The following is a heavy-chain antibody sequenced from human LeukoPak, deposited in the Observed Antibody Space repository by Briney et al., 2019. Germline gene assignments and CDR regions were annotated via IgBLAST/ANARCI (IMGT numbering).Heavy chain of an antibody. V-gene: IGHV4-38-2*01. D-gene: IGHD3-3*01. CDR2: IYHSGST. CDR1: GYSISSGYY. Sequence: SETLSLTCAVSGYSISSGYYWGWIRQPPGKGLEWTGSIYHSGSTYYNPSLKSRVTISVDTSKNQFSLKLSSVTAADTAVYYCARHRDYDFWSGYPDAFDIWGQGTMVTVSS. J-gene: IGHJ3*02. CDR3: ARHRDYDFWSGYPDAFDI.